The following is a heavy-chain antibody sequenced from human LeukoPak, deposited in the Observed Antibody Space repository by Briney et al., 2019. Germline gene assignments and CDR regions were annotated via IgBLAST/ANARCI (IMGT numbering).Heavy chain of an antibody. J-gene: IGHJ4*02. CDR3: AKDMGLQRYYFDY. V-gene: IGHV3-23*01. Sequence: PGGSLRLSCAVSGFSVTNNYMSWVRQAPGKGLEWVSAISGSGGSTYYADSVKGRFTISRDNSKNTLYLEMNSLRAEDTAVYYCAKDMGLQRYYFDYWGQGTLVTVSS. D-gene: IGHD5-24*01. CDR1: GFSVTNNY. CDR2: ISGSGGST.